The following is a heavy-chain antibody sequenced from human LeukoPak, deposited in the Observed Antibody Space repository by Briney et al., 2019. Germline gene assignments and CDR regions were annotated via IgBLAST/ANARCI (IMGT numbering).Heavy chain of an antibody. Sequence: GASVKVSCKVSGYTLTELSMHWVRQAPGKGLEWMGGFDTGNGETIYAQKFQGRVTMTEDTSTDTAYMELSSLRSEETAVYYCATAGYYYGSGSFFDYWGQGTLVTVSS. V-gene: IGHV1-24*01. D-gene: IGHD3-10*01. CDR1: GYTLTELS. CDR3: ATAGYYYGSGSFFDY. J-gene: IGHJ4*02. CDR2: FDTGNGET.